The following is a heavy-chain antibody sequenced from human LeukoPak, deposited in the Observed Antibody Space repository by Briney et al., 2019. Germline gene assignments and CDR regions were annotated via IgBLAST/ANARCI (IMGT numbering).Heavy chain of an antibody. CDR2: ISYSGST. V-gene: IGHV4-59*12. Sequence: PSETLSLTCTVSGGSISSYYWSWIRQPPGKGLEWIGYISYSGSTDSNPSLKSRVTISVDTSKNQISLKLSSVTAADTAVYYCARDVQRWLDLQYYYHGMDVWGQGTTVTVS. CDR3: ARDVQRWLDLQYYYHGMDV. J-gene: IGHJ6*02. CDR1: GGSISSYY. D-gene: IGHD6-19*01.